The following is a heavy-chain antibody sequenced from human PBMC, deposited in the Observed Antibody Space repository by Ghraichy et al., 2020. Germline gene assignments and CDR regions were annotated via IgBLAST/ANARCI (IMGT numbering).Heavy chain of an antibody. CDR3: ARLPSYYDILTGYRPVAYFDY. CDR1: GGSINSTTYY. CDR2: IYYSGTT. V-gene: IGHV4-39*01. D-gene: IGHD3-9*01. Sequence: SETLSLTCTVSGGSINSTTYYWCLIRQPPGKVLEWVGSIYYSGTTYYNPSLKRRVTIFVDTSKNQFSLKLSSITAADTAVYYSARLPSYYDILTGYRPVAYFDYGGQGTLVTVSS. J-gene: IGHJ4*02.